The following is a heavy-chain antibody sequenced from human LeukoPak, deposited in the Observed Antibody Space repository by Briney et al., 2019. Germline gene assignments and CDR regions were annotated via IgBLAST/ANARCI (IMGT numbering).Heavy chain of an antibody. V-gene: IGHV4-4*07. Sequence: LRLSCAASGFTFDDYAMHWVRQAPGKGLEWIGRIYTSGSTNYNPSLKSRVTMSVDTSKNQFSLKLSSVTAADTAVYYCARGHSSGWYFFDWGQGTLVTVSS. CDR3: ARGHSSGWYFFD. CDR1: GFTFDDYA. CDR2: IYTSGST. J-gene: IGHJ4*02. D-gene: IGHD6-19*01.